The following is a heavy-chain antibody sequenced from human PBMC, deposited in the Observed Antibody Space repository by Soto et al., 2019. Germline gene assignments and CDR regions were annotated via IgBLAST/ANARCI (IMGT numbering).Heavy chain of an antibody. CDR2: IYYSGST. CDR3: AGHGGGYKSSGWFSP. V-gene: IGHV4-61*01. J-gene: IGHJ5*02. CDR1: GGSVSSGSYY. D-gene: IGHD3-22*01. Sequence: SETLSLTCTVSGGSVSSGSYYWSWIRQPPGKGLEWIGYIYYSGSTNYNPSLKSRVTISVDTSKNQFSLKLSSVTAADTAVYSCAGHGGGYKSSGWFSPWGQGTLVTVSS.